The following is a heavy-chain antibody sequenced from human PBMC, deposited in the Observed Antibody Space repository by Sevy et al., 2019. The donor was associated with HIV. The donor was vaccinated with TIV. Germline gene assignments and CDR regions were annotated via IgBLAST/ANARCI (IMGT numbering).Heavy chain of an antibody. J-gene: IGHJ6*02. V-gene: IGHV1-18*01. D-gene: IGHD3-16*02. Sequence: ASVKVSCKASGYTFTSYGISWVRQAPGQGLEWMGWISAYNGNTNYAQKLQGRVTMTTDTSTSTAYMELRSLRSDDTAVYYCARDLVEYVWGSYRNNYYYGMDVWGQGTTVTVSS. CDR1: GYTFTSYG. CDR3: ARDLVEYVWGSYRNNYYYGMDV. CDR2: ISAYNGNT.